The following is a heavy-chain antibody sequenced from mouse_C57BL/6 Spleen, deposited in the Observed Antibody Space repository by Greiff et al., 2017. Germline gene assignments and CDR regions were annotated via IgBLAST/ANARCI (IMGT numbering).Heavy chain of an antibody. V-gene: IGHV5-6*01. CDR2: ISSGGSYT. J-gene: IGHJ4*01. CDR1: GFTFSSYG. D-gene: IGHD1-1*01. CDR3: ARRHYGSSYAMDY. Sequence: EVQLVESGGDLVKPGGSLKLSCAASGFTFSSYGMSWVRQTPDKRLEWVATISSGGSYTYYPDSVKGRFTISRDNAKNTLYLQMSSLKSEDTAMYYCARRHYGSSYAMDYWGQGTSVTVSS.